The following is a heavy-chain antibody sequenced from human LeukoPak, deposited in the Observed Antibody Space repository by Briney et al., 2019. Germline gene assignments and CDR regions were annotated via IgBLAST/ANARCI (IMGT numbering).Heavy chain of an antibody. CDR2: ISYSGST. CDR3: ARGRGVLLWFGELLFDY. D-gene: IGHD3-10*01. J-gene: IGHJ4*02. V-gene: IGHV4-61*01. Sequence: PSQTLSLTCTVSGGSISSGSYYWSWIRQPPGTALEWVGYISYSGSTTYNPSLKSRVTISVDTSKNQFSLKLRSVTAADTAVYYCARGRGVLLWFGELLFDYWGQGTLVTVSS. CDR1: GGSISSGSYY.